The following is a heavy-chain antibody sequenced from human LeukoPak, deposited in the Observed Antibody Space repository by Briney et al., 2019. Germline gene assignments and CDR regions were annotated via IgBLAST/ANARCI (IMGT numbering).Heavy chain of an antibody. V-gene: IGHV3-23*01. CDR2: ISGRGSST. CDR3: AKAREPYYDNSGIDH. CDR1: GFTFSSYV. D-gene: IGHD3-22*01. J-gene: IGHJ4*02. Sequence: GGSLRLSCAASGFTFSSYVMSWVRQAPGKGLEWVSIISGRGSSTYYADSVKGRYTISRDNSKNTLYLQMNSLRAEDTAIFYCAKAREPYYDNSGIDHWGQGTLVTASS.